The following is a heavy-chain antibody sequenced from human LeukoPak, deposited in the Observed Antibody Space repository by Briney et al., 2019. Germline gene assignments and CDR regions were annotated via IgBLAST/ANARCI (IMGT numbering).Heavy chain of an antibody. CDR2: INPKTGGT. J-gene: IGHJ4*02. CDR3: ARDQGDYYFDY. Sequence: ASVKVSCKASGYTFTGYYIHWVRQAPGQGLECMGWINPKTGGTKYAQKFQGRVTMTRNTSISTAYMDLRSLTSDDTAVYYCARDQGDYYFDYWDQGLLVTVSS. CDR1: GYTFTGYY. D-gene: IGHD3-16*01. V-gene: IGHV1-2*02.